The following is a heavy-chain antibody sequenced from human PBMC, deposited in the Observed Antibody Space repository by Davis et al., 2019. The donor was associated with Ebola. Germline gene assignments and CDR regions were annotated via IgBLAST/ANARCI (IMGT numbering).Heavy chain of an antibody. CDR3: ARVAEEFCGHNCWQDGLDI. D-gene: IGHD2-21*02. J-gene: IGHJ3*02. V-gene: IGHV3-9*01. CDR2: ISWNSRTI. CDR1: GFDFDDFA. Sequence: SLKISCAASGFDFDDFAMHWVRQVPGKGLEWVSGISWNSRTIDYATSVKGRFTISRDNAKNSLYLQMNSLRAEDTAVYYCARVAEEFCGHNCWQDGLDIWGQGTMVTVSS.